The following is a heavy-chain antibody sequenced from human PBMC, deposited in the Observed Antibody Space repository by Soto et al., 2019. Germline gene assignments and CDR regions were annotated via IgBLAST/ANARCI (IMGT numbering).Heavy chain of an antibody. CDR2: INPNSGGT. CDR3: ASGGKRPQPTRVDAFDI. CDR1: GYTFTGYY. D-gene: IGHD6-25*01. J-gene: IGHJ3*02. V-gene: IGHV1-2*02. Sequence: QVQLVQSGAEVKKPGASVKVSCKASGYTFTGYYMHWVRQAPGQGLEWMGWINPNSGGTNYAQKFQGRVTMTRDTSIRPAYVELRRLRSDDTAVYSCASGGKRPQPTRVDAFDIWGQGTMVTVSS.